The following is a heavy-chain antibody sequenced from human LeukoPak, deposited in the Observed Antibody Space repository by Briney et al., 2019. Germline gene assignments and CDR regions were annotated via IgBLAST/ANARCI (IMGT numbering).Heavy chain of an antibody. V-gene: IGHV3-73*01. J-gene: IGHJ4*02. D-gene: IGHD6-19*01. Sequence: GGSLRLSCAASGFTFSGSAMHWVRQASGKGLEWVGRIRSKANSYATAYAASVKGRFTISGDDSKNTAYLQMNSLKTEDTAVYYCTRQVGIAVAGTTNWGQGTLVTVSS. CDR3: TRQVGIAVAGTTN. CDR1: GFTFSGSA. CDR2: IRSKANSYAT.